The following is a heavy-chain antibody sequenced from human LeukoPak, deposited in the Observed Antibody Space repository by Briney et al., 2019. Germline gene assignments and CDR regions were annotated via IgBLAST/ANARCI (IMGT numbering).Heavy chain of an antibody. CDR1: GGSISSGSYY. J-gene: IGHJ4*02. Sequence: SQTLSLTCTVSGGSISSGSYYWSWIRQPAGKGLEWIGRIYTSGSTNYNPSLKSRVTISVDTSKNQFSLKLSSVTAADTAVYYCAGFESIAKPFLSRSGPSDGSGYWGQGTLVTVSS. CDR2: IYTSGST. V-gene: IGHV4-61*02. D-gene: IGHD3-3*01. CDR3: AGFESIAKPFLSRSGPSDGSGY.